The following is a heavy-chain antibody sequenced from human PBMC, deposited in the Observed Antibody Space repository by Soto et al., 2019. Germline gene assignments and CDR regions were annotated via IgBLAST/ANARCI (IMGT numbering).Heavy chain of an antibody. CDR2: INPNSGGT. CDR3: ARSLLDEYSSSWRSAYYGMDV. D-gene: IGHD2-2*01. V-gene: IGHV1-2*02. Sequence: QVQLVQSGAEVKKPGASVKVSCKASGFTFSAYYIYWVRQAPGQGLEWIGWINPNSGGTNNAQKFQGRVTMTRDTSPSTVYMELSALISDDTAVYFCARSLLDEYSSSWRSAYYGMDVWGQGTTVTVSS. CDR1: GFTFSAYY. J-gene: IGHJ6*02.